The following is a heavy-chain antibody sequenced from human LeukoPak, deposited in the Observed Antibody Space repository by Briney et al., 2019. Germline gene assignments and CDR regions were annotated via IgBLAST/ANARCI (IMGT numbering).Heavy chain of an antibody. D-gene: IGHD2-2*01. CDR1: GFTFSSYS. V-gene: IGHV3-21*01. Sequence: GGSLRLSCAASGFTFSSYSMNWVRQAPGKGLEWVSSISSSNSYIYYADSVKGRFTISRDNAKNSLYLQMNSLRAEDTAVYYCASQYCSSTSCYVGLVGHWGQGTLVTVSS. J-gene: IGHJ4*02. CDR2: ISSSNSYI. CDR3: ASQYCSSTSCYVGLVGH.